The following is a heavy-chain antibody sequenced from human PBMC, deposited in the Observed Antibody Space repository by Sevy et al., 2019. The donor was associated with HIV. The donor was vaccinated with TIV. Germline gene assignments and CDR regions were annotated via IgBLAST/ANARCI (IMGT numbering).Heavy chain of an antibody. CDR3: AKTFAIFGVLMSPDFDP. D-gene: IGHD3-3*01. CDR1: GFTFSNYG. V-gene: IGHV3-33*06. CDR2: IWYDGSYK. J-gene: IGHJ5*02. Sequence: GGSLRLSCAASGFTFSNYGMHWVRQAPGKGLEWVAVIWYDGSYKYYADSVKGRFTISRDNTKSTVYLQMNSLRAEDTAVYYCAKTFAIFGVLMSPDFDPWGQGTLVTVSS.